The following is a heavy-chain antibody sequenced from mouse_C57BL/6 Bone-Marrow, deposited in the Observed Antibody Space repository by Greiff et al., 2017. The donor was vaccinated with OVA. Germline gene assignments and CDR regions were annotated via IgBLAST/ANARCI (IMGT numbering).Heavy chain of an antibody. V-gene: IGHV5-16*01. CDR1: GFTFSDYY. D-gene: IGHD1-1*01. J-gene: IGHJ4*01. CDR3: ARDRDYGSGAMDY. Sequence: EVQRVESEGGLVQPGSSMKLSCTASGFTFSDYYMAWVRQVPEKGLEWVANINYDGSSTYYLDSLKSRFIISRDNAKNILYLQMSSLKSEDTATYYCARDRDYGSGAMDYWGQGTSVTVSS. CDR2: INYDGSST.